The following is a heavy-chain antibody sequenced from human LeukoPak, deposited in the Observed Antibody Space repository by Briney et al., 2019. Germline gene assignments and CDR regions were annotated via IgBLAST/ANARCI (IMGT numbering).Heavy chain of an antibody. CDR2: ISSNGSAI. CDR3: AELGITMIGGV. CDR1: GFTFSDYY. J-gene: IGHJ6*04. V-gene: IGHV3-11*04. Sequence: PGGSLRLSCAASGFTFSDYYMSWIRQAPGKGLECFSYISSNGSAIYYADSVEGRFSISRDNAKNSLYLQMNSLRAEDTAVYYCAELGITMIGGVWGKGTTVTISS. D-gene: IGHD3-10*02.